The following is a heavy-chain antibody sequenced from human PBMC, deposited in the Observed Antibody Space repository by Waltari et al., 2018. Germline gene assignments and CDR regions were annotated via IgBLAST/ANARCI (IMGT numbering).Heavy chain of an antibody. D-gene: IGHD3-3*01. CDR1: GGSFSGYY. CDR2: INHSGST. Sequence: QVQLQQWGAGLLKPSETLSLTCAVYGGSFSGYYWSWIRQPPGKGPEWIGEINHSGSTNDNPSLKSRVTISVDTSKNQFSLKLSSVTAADTAVYYCASTVAEIFGVLIIQKNNWFDPWGQGTLVTVSS. V-gene: IGHV4-34*01. J-gene: IGHJ5*02. CDR3: ASTVAEIFGVLIIQKNNWFDP.